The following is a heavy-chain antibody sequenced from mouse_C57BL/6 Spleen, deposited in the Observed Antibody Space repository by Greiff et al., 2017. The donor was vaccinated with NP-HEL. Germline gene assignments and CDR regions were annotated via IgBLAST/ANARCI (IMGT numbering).Heavy chain of an antibody. V-gene: IGHV2-9-1*01. D-gene: IGHD1-1*01. Sequence: VQGVASGPGLVAPSQSLSITCTVSGFSLTSYAISWVRQPPGKGLEWLGVIWTGGGTNYKSALKSRLSISKDNSKSQVFLKMNSLQTDDTARYYCARNNYGSSSYWYFDVWGTGTTVTVSS. CDR1: GFSLTSYA. J-gene: IGHJ1*03. CDR3: ARNNYGSSSYWYFDV. CDR2: IWTGGGT.